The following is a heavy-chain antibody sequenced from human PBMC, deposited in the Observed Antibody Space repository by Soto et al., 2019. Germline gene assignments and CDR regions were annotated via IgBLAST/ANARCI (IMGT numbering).Heavy chain of an antibody. CDR3: ARSRSGAVADSFDF. J-gene: IGHJ4*02. CDR2: ISKDGSNK. Sequence: QVQVVESGGGVVQPGRSLRLSCAASGFTFSRYAIHWVRQAPGKGLEWVAVISKDGSNKYYVDSVKGRFTISRDNSRNTLYLQMNSLRDADAAVYYCARSRSGAVADSFDFWGQGTLVTVSS. D-gene: IGHD3-10*01. CDR1: GFTFSRYA. V-gene: IGHV3-30*04.